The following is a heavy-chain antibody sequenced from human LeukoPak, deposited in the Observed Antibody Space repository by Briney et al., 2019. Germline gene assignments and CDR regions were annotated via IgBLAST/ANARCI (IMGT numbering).Heavy chain of an antibody. D-gene: IGHD1-26*01. CDR3: ASRRDSGSFGADY. J-gene: IGHJ4*02. Sequence: ASVKVSCKASGGTFSSYAIRWGRQAPGQRLEWMGGIIPIFGTANYAQKFQGRVTITADESTSTAYMELNSLRSDDTAVYYCASRRDSGSFGADYWGQGTLVTVSS. V-gene: IGHV1-69*13. CDR1: GGTFSSYA. CDR2: IIPIFGTA.